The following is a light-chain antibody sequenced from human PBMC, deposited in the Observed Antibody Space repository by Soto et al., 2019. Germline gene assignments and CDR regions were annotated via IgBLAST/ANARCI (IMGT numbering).Light chain of an antibody. CDR1: QIISSN. Sequence: DIVLTQSPATLSVSLGERVSLSCRASQIISSNLACYQQKPGQIPRLLIYGASARGAGIPARFSGSVSGTEFTLTISRLQSEDFAVYYCQQYNNWPQFTFGPGTKVDV. CDR3: QQYNNWPQFT. V-gene: IGKV3-15*01. J-gene: IGKJ3*01. CDR2: GAS.